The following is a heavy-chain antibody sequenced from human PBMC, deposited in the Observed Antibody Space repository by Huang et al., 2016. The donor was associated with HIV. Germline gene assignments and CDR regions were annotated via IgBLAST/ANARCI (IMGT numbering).Heavy chain of an antibody. CDR1: GFSLSSSGNF. J-gene: IGHJ4*02. Sequence: QVTLRESGPPLLKPTQTLTLTCSFSGFSLSSSGNFVTWIRQPPGKAMEWLALIDWDDEKYDSTSLKTRLTISKDTSKNQGVLTMTNRDSEDTATYYCARNHLEGNNFVGYYFGYWGQGTLVTVSS. V-gene: IGHV2-70*13. D-gene: IGHD1-1*01. CDR2: IDWDDEK. CDR3: ARNHLEGNNFVGYYFGY.